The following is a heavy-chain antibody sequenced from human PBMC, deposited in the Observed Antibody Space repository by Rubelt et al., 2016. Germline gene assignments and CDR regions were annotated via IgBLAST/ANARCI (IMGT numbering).Heavy chain of an antibody. CDR3: ARVFGSGRGRFDP. CDR1: GYTFTSYD. D-gene: IGHD3-10*01. J-gene: IGHJ5*02. V-gene: IGHV1-8*01. CDR2: MNPNSGNT. Sequence: QVQLVQSGAEVKKPGASVKVSCKASGYTFTSYDINWVRQATGQGLEWMGWMNPNSGNTGFDKKFQGRVTMTRKTSISTAYMGLSSLRAEDTAVDYCARVFGSGRGRFDPWGQGTLVTVSS.